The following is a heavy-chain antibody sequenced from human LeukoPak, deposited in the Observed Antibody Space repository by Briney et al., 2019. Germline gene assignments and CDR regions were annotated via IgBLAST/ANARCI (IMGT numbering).Heavy chain of an antibody. CDR2: INSDGSTT. D-gene: IGHD5-24*01. CDR3: SRDGYNGFDY. CDR1: GFTFSNYW. V-gene: IGHV3-74*01. J-gene: IGHJ4*02. Sequence: GGSLRLSCAASGFTFSNYWRHWVRLLPGRGLVWVSRINSDGSTTSHASSVEGRFTISRDNAKNTLYLQMNSLRADDTAVYYCSRDGYNGFDYWGQGTLVTVSS.